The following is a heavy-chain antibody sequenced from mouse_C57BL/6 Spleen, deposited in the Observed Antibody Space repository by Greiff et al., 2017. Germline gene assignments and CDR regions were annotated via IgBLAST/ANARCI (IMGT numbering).Heavy chain of an antibody. CDR3: ARWEYYGSSYVSYFDY. CDR1: GYTFTSYG. Sequence: VQLQQSGAELARPGASVKLSCKASGYTFTSYGISWVKQRTGQGLEWIVEIYPRSGNTYYNEKFKGKATLTADKSASKAYMELRSLTSEYSAVYFCARWEYYGSSYVSYFDYWGQGTTLTVSS. CDR2: IYPRSGNT. V-gene: IGHV1-81*01. J-gene: IGHJ2*01. D-gene: IGHD1-1*01.